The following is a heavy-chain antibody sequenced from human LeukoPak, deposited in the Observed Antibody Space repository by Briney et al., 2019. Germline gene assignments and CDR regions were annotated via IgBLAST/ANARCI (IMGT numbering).Heavy chain of an antibody. CDR2: IWCDGSNK. CDR1: GFTFSSYG. D-gene: IGHD6-19*01. CDR3: ARDRVAVAGTAWFDP. Sequence: GGSLRLSCAASGFTFSSYGIHWVRQAPGKGLGWVAVIWCDGSNKYYADSVKGRFTISRDNSKNTLYLQMNSLRAEGTAVYYCARDRVAVAGTAWFDPWGQGTLVTVSS. V-gene: IGHV3-33*01. J-gene: IGHJ5*02.